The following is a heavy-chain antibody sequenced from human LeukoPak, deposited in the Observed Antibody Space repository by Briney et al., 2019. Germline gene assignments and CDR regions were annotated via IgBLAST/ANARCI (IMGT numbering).Heavy chain of an antibody. Sequence: GASLKVSCKASGYTFTRYGISWVRQAPGQGLEWMGWISAYNGNTNYAQKVQGRVTMTTDTSTSTAYRELRSLRSDDTAVYYCAREASDIVATIPYFDYWGQGTLVIVSS. V-gene: IGHV1-18*01. CDR1: GYTFTRYG. CDR3: AREASDIVATIPYFDY. CDR2: ISAYNGNT. D-gene: IGHD5-12*01. J-gene: IGHJ4*02.